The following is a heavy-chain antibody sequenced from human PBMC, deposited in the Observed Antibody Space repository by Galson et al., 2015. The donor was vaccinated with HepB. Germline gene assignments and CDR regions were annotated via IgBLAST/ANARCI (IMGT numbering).Heavy chain of an antibody. CDR3: AKDPGIAVAGSVY. Sequence: SLRLSCAASGFAFSSYGMHWVRQAPGKGLEWVAFIRYDGSNKYYADSVKGRFTISRDNSKNTLYLQMNSLRAEDTAVYYCAKDPGIAVAGSVYWGQGTLVTVSS. D-gene: IGHD6-19*01. J-gene: IGHJ4*02. CDR1: GFAFSSYG. V-gene: IGHV3-30*02. CDR2: IRYDGSNK.